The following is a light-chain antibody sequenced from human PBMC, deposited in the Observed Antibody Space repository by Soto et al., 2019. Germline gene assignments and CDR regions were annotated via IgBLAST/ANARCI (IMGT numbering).Light chain of an antibody. J-gene: IGKJ1*01. V-gene: IGKV1-39*01. CDR2: DAS. CDR3: QQRYSTPRT. CDR1: QSISSY. Sequence: DITMTKYASTRSGSVGDRVTIPCRASQSISSYLNWYQQKPGKAPKLLIYDASSLQSGVPSRFSGSGSGTDFTLTISSLQPEDFATYYCQQRYSTPRTFGQGTKVDIK.